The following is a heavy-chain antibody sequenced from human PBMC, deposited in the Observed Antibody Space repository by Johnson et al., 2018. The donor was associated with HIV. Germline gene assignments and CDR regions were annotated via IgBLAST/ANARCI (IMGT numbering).Heavy chain of an antibody. D-gene: IGHD3-22*01. J-gene: IGHJ3*02. CDR1: GITVSSNY. CDR2: IYSGGST. Sequence: VQLVESGGDLVQPGGSLRLSCAASGITVSSNYMTWVRQAPGKGLEWVSVIYSGGSTYYADSMKGRFTISRDNSKNTLYLQMNSRRAEDTAVYYCEKDVEEDYYDSSGYYRPHDAFDIWGQGTMVTVSS. CDR3: EKDVEEDYYDSSGYYRPHDAFDI. V-gene: IGHV3-66*02.